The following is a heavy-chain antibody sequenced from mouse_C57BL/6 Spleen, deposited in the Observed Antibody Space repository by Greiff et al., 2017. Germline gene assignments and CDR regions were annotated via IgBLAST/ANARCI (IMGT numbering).Heavy chain of an antibody. CDR2: IYPRSGNT. Sequence: VKVVESGAELARPGASVKLSCKASGYTFTSYGISWVKQRTGQGLEWIGEIYPRSGNTYYNEKFKGKATLTADKSSSTAYMELRSLTSEDSAVYFCAREDYDGYFDVWGTGTTVTVSS. V-gene: IGHV1-81*01. J-gene: IGHJ1*03. CDR3: AREDYDGYFDV. D-gene: IGHD2-4*01. CDR1: GYTFTSYG.